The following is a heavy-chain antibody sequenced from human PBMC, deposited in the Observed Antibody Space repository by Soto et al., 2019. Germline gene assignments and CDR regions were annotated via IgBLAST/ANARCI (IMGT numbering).Heavy chain of an antibody. CDR3: AKVRLTDYLRYAPHL. CDR1: GFTFNNYA. J-gene: IGHJ3*01. Sequence: GGSLRLSCAASGFTFNNYAMNWVRQAPGRGLEWVSIISPNGDSTYYADSVKGRFTISRDNSQNTVFLQMNSLRAEVTAIYFCAKVRLTDYLRYAPHLWGQGTLVTVSS. V-gene: IGHV3-23*01. D-gene: IGHD2-8*01. CDR2: ISPNGDST.